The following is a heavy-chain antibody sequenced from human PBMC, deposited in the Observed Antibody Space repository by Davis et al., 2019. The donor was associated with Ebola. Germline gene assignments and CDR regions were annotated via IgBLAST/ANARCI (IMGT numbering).Heavy chain of an antibody. V-gene: IGHV3-21*01. J-gene: IGHJ4*02. Sequence: SVKGRFTISRDNAKNSLYLQMDSLRAEDTAVYYCACSSGYYFQFDYFDYWGQGTLVTVSS. D-gene: IGHD3-22*01. CDR3: ACSSGYYFQFDYFDY.